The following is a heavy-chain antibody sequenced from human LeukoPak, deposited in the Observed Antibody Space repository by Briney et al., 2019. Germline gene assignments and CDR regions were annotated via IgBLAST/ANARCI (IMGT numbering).Heavy chain of an antibody. D-gene: IGHD3-16*01. CDR1: GFTFSDYW. V-gene: IGHV3-53*01. CDR2: TYSGGTT. CDR3: ARERFGAYPEH. Sequence: GGSLRLSCAASGFTFSDYWMTWVRQAPGKGLEWVSITYSGGTTYYADSVRGRFTIFRDDSKNTLYLQMNSLTAEDTAVYYCARERFGAYPEHWGQGTLVTVSS. J-gene: IGHJ1*01.